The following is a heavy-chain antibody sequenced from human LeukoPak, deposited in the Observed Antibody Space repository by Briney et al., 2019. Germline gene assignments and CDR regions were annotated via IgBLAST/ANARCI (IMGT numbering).Heavy chain of an antibody. CDR3: TRPSDYGDYGLTD. V-gene: IGHV2-70*11. D-gene: IGHD4-17*01. CDR2: IDWDDDK. Sequence: SGPALVKPTQTLTLTCTFSGISLSPSGMCVSWIRQPPGKALEWLARIDWDDDKYYSTSLKTRLTISKDTSKNQVILTMTNMDPVDTATYYCTRPSDYGDYGLTDWGQGILVTVSS. CDR1: GISLSPSGMC. J-gene: IGHJ4*02.